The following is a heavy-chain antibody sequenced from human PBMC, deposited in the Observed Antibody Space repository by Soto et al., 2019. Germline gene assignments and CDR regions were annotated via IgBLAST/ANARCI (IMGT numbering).Heavy chain of an antibody. CDR1: GGSISSYY. J-gene: IGHJ5*02. CDR3: ARDYDFWSGYYWLDP. Sequence: SETLSLTCTVSGGSISSYYWSWIRQPPGKGLEWIGYIYYSGSTNYNPSLKSRVTISVDTSKNQFSLKLSSVTAADTAVYYCARDYDFWSGYYWLDPWGQGTLVTVSS. V-gene: IGHV4-59*01. D-gene: IGHD3-3*01. CDR2: IYYSGST.